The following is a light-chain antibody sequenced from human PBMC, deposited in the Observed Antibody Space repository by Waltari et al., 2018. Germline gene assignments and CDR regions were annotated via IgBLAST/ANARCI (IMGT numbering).Light chain of an antibody. CDR1: QSVGNF. Sequence: ELVLKQSPATLYLSPGERATLSCRASQSVGNFLAWYRQKPGQPPRLVIYDVSHRATGTPARFSGSGSGTDFTLTISTLQPEDFAFYFCQQRGNWAPLTFGGGTEVVIK. V-gene: IGKV3-11*01. CDR3: QQRGNWAPLT. J-gene: IGKJ4*01. CDR2: DVS.